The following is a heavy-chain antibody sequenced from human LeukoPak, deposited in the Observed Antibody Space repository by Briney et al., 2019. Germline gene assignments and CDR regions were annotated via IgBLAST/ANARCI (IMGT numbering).Heavy chain of an antibody. CDR2: IKQDGSEK. D-gene: IGHD1-7*01. CDR3: ARSSNLAFDY. Sequence: GGSLRLSCAASGFTSSSYWMSWVRQAPGKGLEWVANIKQDGSEKYYVDSVKGRFTISRDKPKNSLSLQMNSLRAEETGEYYCARSSNLAFDYWGQGTLVSVSS. J-gene: IGHJ4*02. CDR1: GFTSSSYW. V-gene: IGHV3-7*01.